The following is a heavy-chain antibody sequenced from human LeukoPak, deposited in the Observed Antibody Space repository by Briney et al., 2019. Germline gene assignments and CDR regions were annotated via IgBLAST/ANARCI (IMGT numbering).Heavy chain of an antibody. CDR2: ISYDGSNK. Sequence: PGRSLRLSCAASGFTFSSYGMHWVRQAPGKGLEWVAVISYDGSNKYYADSVKGRFTISRDNSKNTLYPQMNSLRAEDTAVYYCAKEALSGSGSYSFDYWGQGTLVTVSS. V-gene: IGHV3-30*18. CDR1: GFTFSSYG. D-gene: IGHD3-10*01. CDR3: AKEALSGSGSYSFDY. J-gene: IGHJ4*02.